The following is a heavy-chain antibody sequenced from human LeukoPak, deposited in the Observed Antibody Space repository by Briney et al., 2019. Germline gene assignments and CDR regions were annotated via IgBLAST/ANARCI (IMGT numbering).Heavy chain of an antibody. J-gene: IGHJ3*02. CDR1: GFIFSTYA. V-gene: IGHV3-23*01. CDR2: INGGGGFT. CDR3: VQSDAFDI. Sequence: PGGSLRLSCAASGFIFSTYAMSWVRQAPGKGLEWVSVINGGGGFTYYTDSVKGRFTISRDNSKNTLYLQMNSLRAEDTAVYYCVQSDAFDIWGQGTMVTVSS.